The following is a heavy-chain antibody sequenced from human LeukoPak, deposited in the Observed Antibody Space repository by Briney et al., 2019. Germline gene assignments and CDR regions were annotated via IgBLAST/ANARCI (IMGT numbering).Heavy chain of an antibody. CDR3: AKPPKTSCGGDCYFDY. J-gene: IGHJ4*02. V-gene: IGHV3-23*01. D-gene: IGHD2-21*02. CDR2: ISGSGGST. CDR1: GFTFSSYA. Sequence: PGGSLRLSCAASGFTFSSYAMSWVRQAPGKGLEWVSAISGSGGSTYYADSVKGRFTISRDNSKNTLYLQMNSLRAEDTAVYYCAKPPKTSCGGDCYFDYWGQGTLVTVSS.